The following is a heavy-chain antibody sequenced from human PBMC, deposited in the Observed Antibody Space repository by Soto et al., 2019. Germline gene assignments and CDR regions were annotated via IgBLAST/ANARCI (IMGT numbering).Heavy chain of an antibody. J-gene: IGHJ5*02. D-gene: IGHD3-10*01. CDR2: IIPIFGTA. V-gene: IGHV1-69*13. CDR3: ARGGHYYGSGATIWGWFDP. CDR1: GGTFSSYA. Sequence: SVKVSCKASGGTFSSYAISWVRQAPGQGLEWMGGIIPIFGTANYAQKFQGRVTITADESTSTAYMELSSLRSEDTAVYYCARGGHYYGSGATIWGWFDPWGQGTLVTVSS.